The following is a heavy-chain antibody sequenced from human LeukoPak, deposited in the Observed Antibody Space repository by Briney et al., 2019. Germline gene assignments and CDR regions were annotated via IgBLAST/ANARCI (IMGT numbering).Heavy chain of an antibody. D-gene: IGHD3-10*01. J-gene: IGHJ4*02. Sequence: SETLSLTCTVSGGSISSGDYYWSWIRQHPGKGLEWIGYIYYSGSAYYNPSLKSRVTISVDTSENQFSLKLSSVTAADTAVYYCARVNYGSATKEDYWGQGTLVTVSS. CDR2: IYYSGSA. CDR1: GGSISSGDYY. CDR3: ARVNYGSATKEDY. V-gene: IGHV4-31*03.